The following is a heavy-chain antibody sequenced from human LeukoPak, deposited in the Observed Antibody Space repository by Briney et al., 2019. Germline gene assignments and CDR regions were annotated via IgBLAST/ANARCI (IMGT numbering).Heavy chain of an antibody. CDR3: ARMYDFWSGYQPIPYYFDY. CDR2: INHSGST. D-gene: IGHD3-3*01. J-gene: IGHJ4*02. CDR1: GGSFSGYY. Sequence: SETLSLTCAVCGGSFSGYYWSWIRQPPGKGLEWIGEINHSGSTNYNPSLKSRVTISVDTSKNQFSLKLSSVTAADTAVYYCARMYDFWSGYQPIPYYFDYWGQGTLVTVSS. V-gene: IGHV4-34*01.